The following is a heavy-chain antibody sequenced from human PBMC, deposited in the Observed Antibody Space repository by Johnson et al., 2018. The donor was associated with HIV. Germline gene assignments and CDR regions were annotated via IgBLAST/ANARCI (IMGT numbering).Heavy chain of an antibody. CDR2: IKRKIEAEAT. V-gene: IGHV3-15*01. Sequence: VQLLESGGGLVKPGGSLRLSCAVSGVIFSDYYMSWIRQAPGKGLEWVGRIKRKIEAEATDYAAPVKGRFTISRDDSKNTLFLQMSSLKTDDTAVYYCTTAIVIDAFDIWGQGTMVTVSS. CDR1: GVIFSDYY. D-gene: IGHD3-16*02. J-gene: IGHJ3*02. CDR3: TTAIVIDAFDI.